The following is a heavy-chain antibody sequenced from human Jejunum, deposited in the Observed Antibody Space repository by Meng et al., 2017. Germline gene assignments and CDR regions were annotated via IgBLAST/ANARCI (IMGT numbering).Heavy chain of an antibody. V-gene: IGHV4-4*07. D-gene: IGHD5-18*01. CDR3: ARDVGYTYGLDY. J-gene: IGHJ4*02. CDR1: DGSISSAY. Sequence: GSLRLSCTVSDGSISSAYWTWIRQPPGKGLEWLGRIYTTGTANYNPSFNSRISMSVDTSKKEISLTLSSVTAADTAVYYCARDVGYTYGLDYWGQGRLVTVSS. CDR2: IYTTGTA.